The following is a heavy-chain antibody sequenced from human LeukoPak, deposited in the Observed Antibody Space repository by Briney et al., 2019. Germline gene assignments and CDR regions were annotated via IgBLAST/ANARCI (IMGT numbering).Heavy chain of an antibody. CDR1: GFTFSSYG. Sequence: QPGGSLRLSCAASGFTFSSYGMHWVRQAADKGLEWVAVISYDGSNKYYADSVKGRFTISRDNSKNTLYLQMNSLRAEDTAVYYCAKGRYYYGSGSYLGYWGQGTLVTVSS. D-gene: IGHD3-10*01. CDR3: AKGRYYYGSGSYLGY. J-gene: IGHJ4*02. V-gene: IGHV3-30*18. CDR2: ISYDGSNK.